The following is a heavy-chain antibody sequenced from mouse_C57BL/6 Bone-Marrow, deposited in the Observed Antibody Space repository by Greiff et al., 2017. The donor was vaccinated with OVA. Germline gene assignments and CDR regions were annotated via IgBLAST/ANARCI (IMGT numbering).Heavy chain of an antibody. CDR3: ARERNSSGYVRFAY. CDR1: GYTFTSYG. V-gene: IGHV1-81*01. Sequence: LVESGAELARPGASVKLSCKASGYTFTSYGISWVKQRTGQGLEWIGEIYPRSGNTYYNEKFKGKATLTADKSSSTAYMELRSLTSEDSAVYFCARERNSSGYVRFAYWGQGTLVTVSA. D-gene: IGHD3-2*02. J-gene: IGHJ3*01. CDR2: IYPRSGNT.